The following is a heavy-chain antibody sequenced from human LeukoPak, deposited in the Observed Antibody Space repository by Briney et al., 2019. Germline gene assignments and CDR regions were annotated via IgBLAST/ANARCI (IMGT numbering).Heavy chain of an antibody. V-gene: IGHV4-34*01. J-gene: IGHJ4*02. CDR1: GGSFSGYY. Sequence: PSENLSLTCAVYGGSFSGYYWSWIRQPPGKGLEWIGEINHSGSTNYNPSLKSRVTISVDTSKNQFSLKLSSVTAADTAVYYCARFGCSSTSCWGYFDYWGQGTLVTVSS. CDR2: INHSGST. D-gene: IGHD2-2*01. CDR3: ARFGCSSTSCWGYFDY.